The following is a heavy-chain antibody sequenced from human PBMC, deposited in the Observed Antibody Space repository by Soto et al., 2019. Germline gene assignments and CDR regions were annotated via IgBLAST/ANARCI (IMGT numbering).Heavy chain of an antibody. CDR1: GYTFTNYG. CDR3: ARDLYYGSGTLNWLDP. Sequence: QVQLVQSGTEVKKPGASVKVSCKASGYTFTNYGISWVRQAPGQGLEWMGWISAYNGDINYAHKLQGRVTMATDTSTSTAYMELRSLRSDDTAVYYCARDLYYGSGTLNWLDPWGQGTLVTVSS. V-gene: IGHV1-18*01. CDR2: ISAYNGDI. D-gene: IGHD3-10*01. J-gene: IGHJ5*02.